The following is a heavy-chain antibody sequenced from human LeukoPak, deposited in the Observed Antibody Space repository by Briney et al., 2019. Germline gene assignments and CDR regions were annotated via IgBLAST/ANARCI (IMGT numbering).Heavy chain of an antibody. D-gene: IGHD2-2*01. Sequence: PGGSLRLSCAASGFTFSSYGMHWVRQAPGKGLEWVAVISYDGSNKYYADSVKGRFTISRDNSKNTLYLQMNSLRAEDTAVYYCARDAQVVASMPTLNWFDPWGQGTLVTVSS. V-gene: IGHV3-30*03. CDR2: ISYDGSNK. CDR1: GFTFSSYG. J-gene: IGHJ5*02. CDR3: ARDAQVVASMPTLNWFDP.